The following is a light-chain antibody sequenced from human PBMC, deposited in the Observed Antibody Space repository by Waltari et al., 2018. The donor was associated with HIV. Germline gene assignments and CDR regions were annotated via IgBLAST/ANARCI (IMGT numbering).Light chain of an antibody. CDR1: SSNLGNHD. Sequence: QPVLTLPPSVSAAPGQTVTISCSGSSSNLGNHDVSWYQQLPGTAPKLLIYGNNQRPAVAPNRFSASKSHSSATLGFTGSETGNEANYYCGRWESDLCAVFGGGTNQTVL. CDR2: GNN. V-gene: IGLV1-51*01. J-gene: IGLJ3*02. CDR3: GRWESDLCAV.